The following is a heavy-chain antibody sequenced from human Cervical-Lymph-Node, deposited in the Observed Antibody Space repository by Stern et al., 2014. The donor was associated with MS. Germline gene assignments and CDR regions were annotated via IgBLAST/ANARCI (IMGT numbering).Heavy chain of an antibody. J-gene: IGHJ6*02. V-gene: IGHV1-69*01. CDR2: IIPIFGTA. D-gene: IGHD6-25*01. CDR3: ARSAIHYYYYYGMDV. CDR1: GGTFSRYA. Sequence: VQLVESGAEVKKPGSSGKVSCKASGGTFSRYAISWVRQAPGQGLEWMGGIIPIFGTANYAQKFQGRVTITADESTSTAYMELSSLRSEYTAVYYCARSAIHYYYYYGMDVWGQGTTVTVSS.